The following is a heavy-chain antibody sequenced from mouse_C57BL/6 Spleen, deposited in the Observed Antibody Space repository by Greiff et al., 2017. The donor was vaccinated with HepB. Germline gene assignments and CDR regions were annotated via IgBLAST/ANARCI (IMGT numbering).Heavy chain of an antibody. CDR3: ARGMGGYDGGDYAMDY. Sequence: EVQLQQSEPELVKPGASVKISCKASGYTFTDYYMNWVKQSHGKSLEWIGDINPNNGGTSYNQKFKGKATLTVDKSSSTAYMELRSLTSEDSAVYYCARGMGGYDGGDYAMDYWGQGTSVTVSS. V-gene: IGHV1-26*01. D-gene: IGHD2-2*01. CDR2: INPNNGGT. CDR1: GYTFTDYY. J-gene: IGHJ4*01.